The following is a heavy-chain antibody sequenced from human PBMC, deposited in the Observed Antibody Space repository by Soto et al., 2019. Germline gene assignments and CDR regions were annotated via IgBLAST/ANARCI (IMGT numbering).Heavy chain of an antibody. CDR1: GYTITTNF. D-gene: IGHD3-22*01. Sequence: VQLVQSGAEVKKPGASVKISCKASGYTITTNFIHWIRQAPGQGLEWVGIISPGGGTTVYAQKFQGRVTMTRDTSTSTVYMELRNLRSEDTAVFYCARAHYDSDAFDFWGQGTMVIVSS. CDR2: ISPGGGTT. V-gene: IGHV1-46*03. J-gene: IGHJ3*01. CDR3: ARAHYDSDAFDF.